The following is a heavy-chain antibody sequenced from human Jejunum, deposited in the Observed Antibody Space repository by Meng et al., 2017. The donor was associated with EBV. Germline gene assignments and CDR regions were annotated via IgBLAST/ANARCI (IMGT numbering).Heavy chain of an antibody. J-gene: IGHJ4*02. Sequence: QVQLQESGPGLVKPPGTLSLTCGASGDSIISTDTWWSWVRQPPGKGLEWIGEIFHAGNTDYNPSLKSQVTMSVDTSKNQFSLNLSSVTAADSAVYYCARGSHYTWDVWGQGTLVTVSS. V-gene: IGHV4-4*03. CDR1: GDSIISTDTW. CDR2: IFHAGNT. D-gene: IGHD3-16*01. CDR3: ARGSHYTWDV.